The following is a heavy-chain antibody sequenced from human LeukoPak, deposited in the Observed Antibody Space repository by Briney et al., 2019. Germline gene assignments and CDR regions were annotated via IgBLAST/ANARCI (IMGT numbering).Heavy chain of an antibody. J-gene: IGHJ6*02. CDR2: ISSGSSYI. V-gene: IGHV3-21*01. CDR1: EFTFSSYN. CDR3: AGAPAGDTIFGVVTHYYYYYGMDV. Sequence: PGGSLRLSCAASEFTFSSYNMNWVRQAPGKGLEWVSSISSGSSYIYYADSVKGRFTISRDNAKNSLYLQMNSLRAEDTAVYYCAGAPAGDTIFGVVTHYYYYYGMDVWGQGTTVTVSS. D-gene: IGHD3-3*01.